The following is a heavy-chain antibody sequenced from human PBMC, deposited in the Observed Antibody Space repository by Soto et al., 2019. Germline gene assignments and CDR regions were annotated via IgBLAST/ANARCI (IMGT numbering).Heavy chain of an antibody. V-gene: IGHV4-30-4*01. J-gene: IGHJ5*01. D-gene: IGHD7-27*01. CDR1: GDSISNLDYF. CDR2: IYKSATT. CDR3: ARGRYCLTGRCFPNWFDS. Sequence: SETLSLTCSVSGDSISNLDYFWAWIRQPPGQALEYIGYIYKSATTYYNPSFESRVAISVDTSKSQFSLNVTSVTAADTAVYFCARGRYCLTGRCFPNWFDSWGQGAMVTVS.